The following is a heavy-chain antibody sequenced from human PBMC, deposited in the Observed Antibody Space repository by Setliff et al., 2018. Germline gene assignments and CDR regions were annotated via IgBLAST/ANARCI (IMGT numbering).Heavy chain of an antibody. CDR3: ATKDYDTSGYYRPFGF. D-gene: IGHD3-22*01. CDR1: GYTLTELS. J-gene: IGHJ4*01. V-gene: IGHV1-24*01. CDR2: FDPEDGET. Sequence: GPSVKVSCKVSGYTLTELSMHWVRQAPGKGLEWMGGFDPEDGETIYAQKFQGRVTMTEDTSTDTAYMELSSLRSEDTAVYYCATKDYDTSGYYRPFGFWGQGTLVPSPQ.